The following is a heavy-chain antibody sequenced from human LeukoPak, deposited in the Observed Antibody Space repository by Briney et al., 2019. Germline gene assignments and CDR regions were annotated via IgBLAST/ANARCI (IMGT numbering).Heavy chain of an antibody. Sequence: PGGSLRLSCAASGFTFDDYAMHWVRQAPGKGLEWVSGINWNGGSTGYADSVKGRFTISRDNAKNSLYLQMNSLRAEDTALYYCARDQMITFGGVIVAFDYWGQGTLVTVSS. D-gene: IGHD3-16*02. CDR2: INWNGGST. V-gene: IGHV3-20*04. CDR3: ARDQMITFGGVIVAFDY. J-gene: IGHJ4*02. CDR1: GFTFDDYA.